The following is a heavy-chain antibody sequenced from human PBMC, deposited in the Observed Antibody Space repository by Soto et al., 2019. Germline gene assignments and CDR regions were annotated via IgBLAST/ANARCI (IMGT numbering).Heavy chain of an antibody. J-gene: IGHJ3*02. CDR3: AKVRSLRDCTDSTSLGAFEI. CDR2: NSDSGST. D-gene: IGHD2-8*02. V-gene: IGHV3-23*01. CDR1: GFAFSSYA. Sequence: GESLKISCAASGFAFSSYAMSWVRQAPGKGLEWVTANSDSGSTYYADSVRGRFTISRDNSKNTLYLQMNSLRGEDTAVYYFAKVRSLRDCTDSTSLGAFEIWGQGIMVTV.